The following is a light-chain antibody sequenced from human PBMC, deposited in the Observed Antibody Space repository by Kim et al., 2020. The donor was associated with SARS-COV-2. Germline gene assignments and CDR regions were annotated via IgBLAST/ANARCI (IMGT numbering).Light chain of an antibody. CDR2: DCR. Sequence: GYTERSATIPSSETRRVVCSYNSVSNYQLPPGKAPRRLIYDCRKRPSGVPDRFSGSKSVNTASLTVSGLQTEDEADYYCCSFPVKFGGGTQLTVL. CDR1: RRVVCSYNS. J-gene: IGLJ2*01. V-gene: IGLV2-11*01. CDR3: CSFPVK.